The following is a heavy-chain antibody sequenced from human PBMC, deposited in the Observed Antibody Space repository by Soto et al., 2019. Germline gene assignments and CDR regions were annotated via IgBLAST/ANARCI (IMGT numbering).Heavy chain of an antibody. V-gene: IGHV4-39*02. CDR1: GGSINSGAYY. J-gene: IGHJ5*02. CDR3: ARVYDATLNS. Sequence: QLQLQESGPGLVKPSETLSLTCTVSGGSINSGAYYWGWIRQPPGMGLEWIGSIYYSGTTYYNPSLKSRATISIDTSQNHFSLNLSSVTAADTAVYYFARVYDATLNSWGQGTLVTVSS. D-gene: IGHD5-12*01. CDR2: IYYSGTT.